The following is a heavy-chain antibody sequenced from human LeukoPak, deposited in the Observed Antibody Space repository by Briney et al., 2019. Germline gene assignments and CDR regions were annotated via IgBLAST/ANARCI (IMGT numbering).Heavy chain of an antibody. J-gene: IGHJ5*02. CDR1: GGSISSYY. D-gene: IGHD3-10*01. V-gene: IGHV4-59*01. CDR3: VRDGNDYFGSGSYYPPDNWFDP. CDR2: IYYRGST. Sequence: SETLSLTCTVSGGSISSYYWSWIRQPPGKGLEWIGYIYYRGSTNYNPSLKSRVTMSVDTSKNQFSLKLSSVTAADTAVYYCVRDGNDYFGSGSYYPPDNWFDPWGQGTLVTVSS.